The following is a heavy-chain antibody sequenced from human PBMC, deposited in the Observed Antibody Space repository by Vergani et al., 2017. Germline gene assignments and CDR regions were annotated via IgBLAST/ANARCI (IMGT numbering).Heavy chain of an antibody. CDR1: GYSISRGYY. D-gene: IGHD2-2*02. Sequence: QVQLQESGPGLVKPSETLSLTCRVSGYSISRGYYWGWIRQPPGKGLEWIATVFHSGSAYYNPSLRRRVTISVETSKNQFSLRLTTLTAADTAVYYCATIGYRRWGYYFDYWGQGILVTVSS. J-gene: IGHJ4*02. CDR3: ATIGYRRWGYYFDY. CDR2: VFHSGSA. V-gene: IGHV4-38-2*01.